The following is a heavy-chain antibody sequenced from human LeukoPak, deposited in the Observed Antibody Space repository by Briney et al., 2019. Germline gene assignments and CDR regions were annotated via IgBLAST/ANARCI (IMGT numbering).Heavy chain of an antibody. D-gene: IGHD6-19*01. V-gene: IGHV1-24*01. J-gene: IGHJ5*02. CDR2: FDPEDGET. Sequence: ASVKVSCKVSGYTLTELSMHWVRQAPGKELEGMGGFDPEDGETIYAQKFQGRVTMTEDTSTDTAYMELSSLRSEDTAVYYCARGHPIAVAGVGWFDPWGQGTLVTVSS. CDR3: ARGHPIAVAGVGWFDP. CDR1: GYTLTELS.